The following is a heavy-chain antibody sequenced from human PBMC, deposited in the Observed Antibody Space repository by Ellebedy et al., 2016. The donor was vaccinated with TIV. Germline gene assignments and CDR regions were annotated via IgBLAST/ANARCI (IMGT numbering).Heavy chain of an antibody. D-gene: IGHD1-26*01. J-gene: IGHJ4*02. V-gene: IGHV3-48*03. CDR2: ISSSGRGI. CDR3: ARAPGGSYFSLDY. Sequence: SLKISCAASGFTFSSYEMNWVRQAPGKGLEWVSYISSSGRGINYADTVKGRFTISRDNAKKSLYVQMNSLRADDTAIYYCARAPGGSYFSLDYWGQGTLVTVSS. CDR1: GFTFSSYE.